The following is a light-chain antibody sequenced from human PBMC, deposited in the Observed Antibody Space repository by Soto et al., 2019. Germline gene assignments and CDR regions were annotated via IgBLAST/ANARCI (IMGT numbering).Light chain of an antibody. CDR2: SIS. CDR1: TGAVTSGYF. Sequence: QTVVTQEPSLTVSPGGTVTLTCASSTGAVTSGYFPSWFQQKPGQAPRALIYSISIKYSWTPARFSGSLLGGKAALTLSGVQSEDEAEYYCLLYYGGARVFGGGTKLTVL. CDR3: LLYYGGARV. V-gene: IGLV7-43*01. J-gene: IGLJ2*01.